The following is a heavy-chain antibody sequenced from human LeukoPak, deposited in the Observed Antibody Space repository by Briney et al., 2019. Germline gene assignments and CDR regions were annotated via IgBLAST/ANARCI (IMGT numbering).Heavy chain of an antibody. D-gene: IGHD3-3*01. CDR2: ISGSGGST. J-gene: IGHJ5*02. Sequence: PGGSLRLSCAASGFTFSSYAMSWVRQAPGKGLEWVSAISGSGGSTFYADSVKGRFTISRDHSKHTLYMQMNSLRAEDTAVYYCAKGAITIFGVVNATNWFDPWGQGTLVTVSS. CDR3: AKGAITIFGVVNATNWFDP. CDR1: GFTFSSYA. V-gene: IGHV3-23*01.